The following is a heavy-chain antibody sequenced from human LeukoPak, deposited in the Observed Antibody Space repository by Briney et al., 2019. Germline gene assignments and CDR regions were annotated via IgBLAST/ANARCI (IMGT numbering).Heavy chain of an antibody. V-gene: IGHV4-59*01. CDR3: ARDPAYSGYYHDAFDI. D-gene: IGHD3-22*01. Sequence: PSETLSLTCTVSGGSISSYYWSWIRQPPGKGLEWIGYIYYSGSTNYNPSLKSRVTISVDTSKNQFSLKLSSVTAADTAVYYCARDPAYSGYYHDAFDIWGQGTMVTVS. J-gene: IGHJ3*02. CDR2: IYYSGST. CDR1: GGSISSYY.